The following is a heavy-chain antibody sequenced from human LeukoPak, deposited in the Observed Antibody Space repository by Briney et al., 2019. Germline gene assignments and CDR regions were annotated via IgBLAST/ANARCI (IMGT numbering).Heavy chain of an antibody. J-gene: IGHJ4*02. D-gene: IGHD1-1*01. V-gene: IGHV4-34*01. CDR2: INHSGST. Sequence: PSETLSLTCAVYGGSFSGYYWSWIRQPPGKGLEWIGEINHSGSTNYNPSLESRVTISVDTSKNQFSLKLSSVTAADTAVYYCARVFWRSYYFDYWGQGTLVTVSS. CDR1: GGSFSGYY. CDR3: ARVFWRSYYFDY.